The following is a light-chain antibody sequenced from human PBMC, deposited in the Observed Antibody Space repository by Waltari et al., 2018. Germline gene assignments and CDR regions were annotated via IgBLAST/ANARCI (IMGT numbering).Light chain of an antibody. CDR1: ETIRSN. CDR3: QQYNDWPLT. V-gene: IGKV3-15*01. J-gene: IGKJ4*01. CDR2: GAS. Sequence: EIVMTQSPATLSVSPGERATLSCRASETIRSNLAWYQQKLCQAPRLLVYGASTRATGIPASFSGSGSGPEFTLTISSLQSEDFGVYYCQQYNDWPLTFGGGTKVEIK.